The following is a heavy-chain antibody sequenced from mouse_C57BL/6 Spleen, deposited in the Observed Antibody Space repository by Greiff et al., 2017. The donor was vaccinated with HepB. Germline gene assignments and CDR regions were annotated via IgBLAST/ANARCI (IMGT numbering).Heavy chain of an antibody. J-gene: IGHJ4*01. Sequence: EVKVVESEGGLVQPGSSMKLSCTASGFTFSDYYMAWVRQVPEKGLEWVANINYDGSSTYYLDSLKSRFIISRDNAKNILYLQMSSLKSEDTATYYCARAGFILGAMDYWGQGTSVTVSS. CDR3: ARAGFILGAMDY. CDR1: GFTFSDYY. CDR2: INYDGSST. V-gene: IGHV5-16*01. D-gene: IGHD1-1*01.